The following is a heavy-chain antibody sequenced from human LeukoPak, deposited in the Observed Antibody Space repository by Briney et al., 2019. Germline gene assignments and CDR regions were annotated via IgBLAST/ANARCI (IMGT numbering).Heavy chain of an antibody. CDR3: ASWIAVVPAANGGFDP. J-gene: IGHJ5*02. D-gene: IGHD2-2*01. V-gene: IGHV4-61*01. CDR2: IYYSGST. Sequence: SETLSLTCPVSGGSFSSGSYYWSWIRQPPGKGLEWIGYIYYSGSTNYNPSLKSRVTISVDTSKNQFSLKLSSVTAADTAVYYCASWIAVVPAANGGFDPWGQGTLVTVSS. CDR1: GGSFSSGSYY.